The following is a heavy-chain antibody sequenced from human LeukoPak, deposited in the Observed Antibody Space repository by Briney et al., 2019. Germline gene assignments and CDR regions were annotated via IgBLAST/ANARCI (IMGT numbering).Heavy chain of an antibody. J-gene: IGHJ6*03. Sequence: PSETLSLTCTVSGGSISSSSYYWGWIRQPPGEGLEWIGSIYYSGSTYYNPSLKSRVTISVDTSKNQFSLKLSSVTAADTAVYYCARQYADFWSGYPYYYYMDVWGKGTTVTVSS. D-gene: IGHD3-3*01. CDR2: IYYSGST. CDR1: GGSISSSSYY. V-gene: IGHV4-39*01. CDR3: ARQYADFWSGYPYYYYMDV.